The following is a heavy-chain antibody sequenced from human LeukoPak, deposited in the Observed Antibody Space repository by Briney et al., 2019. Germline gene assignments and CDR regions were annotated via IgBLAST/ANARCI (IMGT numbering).Heavy chain of an antibody. CDR1: GGSISSYY. Sequence: KTSETLSLTCTVSGGSISSYYWSWIRQPPGKGLEWIGYIYYSGSTNYNPSLKSRVTISVDTSKNQFSLKLSSVTAADTAVYYCAGGESTIFGVVTESYYYYGMDVWGQGTTVTVSS. J-gene: IGHJ6*02. D-gene: IGHD3-3*01. CDR2: IYYSGST. V-gene: IGHV4-59*01. CDR3: AGGESTIFGVVTESYYYYGMDV.